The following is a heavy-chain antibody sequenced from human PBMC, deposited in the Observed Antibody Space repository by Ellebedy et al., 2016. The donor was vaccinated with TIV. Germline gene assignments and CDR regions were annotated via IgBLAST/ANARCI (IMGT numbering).Heavy chain of an antibody. CDR3: ATDGSYGDYRSPAHAFVF. Sequence: GGSLRLSCATSGFSFRSYWMSWVRQAPGKGLEWVANIRQDGSDKYYVDSVKGRFTISRVNAKNSLYLQMNSLRDEDTSVYYCATDGSYGDYRSPAHAFVFWGQGTMVTVSS. D-gene: IGHD4-17*01. V-gene: IGHV3-7*01. CDR2: IRQDGSDK. J-gene: IGHJ3*01. CDR1: GFSFRSYW.